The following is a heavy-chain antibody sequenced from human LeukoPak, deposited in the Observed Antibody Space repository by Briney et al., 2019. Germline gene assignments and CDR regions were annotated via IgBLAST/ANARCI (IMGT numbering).Heavy chain of an antibody. CDR1: GSTFSSYA. D-gene: IGHD1-26*01. J-gene: IGHJ5*02. V-gene: IGHV3-23*01. CDR3: AKDLNRRGGFYS. Sequence: GRSLRLSCAASGSTFSSYAMSWVRQAPGKGLEWVSGISGSGGVTVYADSVKGRFTISRDISKSTLYLQMNSLRAEDTAVYYCAKDLNRRGGFYSWGQGILVTVSS. CDR2: ISGSGGVT.